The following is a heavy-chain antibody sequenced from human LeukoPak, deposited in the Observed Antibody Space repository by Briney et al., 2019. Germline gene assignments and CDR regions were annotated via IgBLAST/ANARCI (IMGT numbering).Heavy chain of an antibody. J-gene: IGHJ4*02. CDR3: ARAHSSSWGLDY. Sequence: SETLSLTCTVSGGSISSSSYYWGWIRQPPGTGLEWIGSIYYSGSTYYNPSLKSRVTISVDTSKNQFSLKLSSVTAADTAVYYCARAHSSSWGLDYWGQGTLVTVSS. D-gene: IGHD6-13*01. CDR1: GGSISSSSYY. V-gene: IGHV4-39*07. CDR2: IYYSGST.